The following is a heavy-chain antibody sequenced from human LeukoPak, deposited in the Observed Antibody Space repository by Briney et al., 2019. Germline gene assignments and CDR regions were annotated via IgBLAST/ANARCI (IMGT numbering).Heavy chain of an antibody. CDR3: ASHFTYYYDSSGYYYRNSDAFDI. Sequence: PSETLSFTGSVSGGSISSYYWSWIRQPPGKGLDWFGYTFYMGRTTYNPSLTNGVPISVDTSTNELSLKLSSVTAADTAVYYCASHFTYYYDSSGYYYRNSDAFDIWGQGTMVTVAS. V-gene: IGHV4-59*12. CDR2: TFYMGRT. D-gene: IGHD3-22*01. J-gene: IGHJ3*02. CDR1: GGSISSYY.